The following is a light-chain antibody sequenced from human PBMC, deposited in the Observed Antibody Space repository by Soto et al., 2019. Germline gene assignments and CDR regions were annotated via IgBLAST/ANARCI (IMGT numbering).Light chain of an antibody. CDR2: GAF. J-gene: IGKJ4*01. CDR1: QSVTSRS. Sequence: EIVLTQSPGTLSLSPGERATLSCRASQSVTSRSLAWYQQKPGQAPRLLIYGAFNRATGIPDRFSGSGSGTEFTLTISRLEPEDFAVYYCQQFSSYPLTFGGGTKVDIK. V-gene: IGKV3-20*01. CDR3: QQFSSYPLT.